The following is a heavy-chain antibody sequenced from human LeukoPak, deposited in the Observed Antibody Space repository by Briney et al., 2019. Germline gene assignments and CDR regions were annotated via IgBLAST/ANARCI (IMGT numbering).Heavy chain of an antibody. CDR2: INPSGGST. CDR3: ARDRVGLDY. CDR1: GYSFTGYY. D-gene: IGHD1-26*01. V-gene: IGHV1-46*01. Sequence: ASVTVSCKASGYSFTGYYMHWVRQAPGQGLEWMGIINPSGGSTSYAQKFQGRVTMTRDTSTSTVYMELSSLRSEDTAVYYCARDRVGLDYWGQGTLVTVSS. J-gene: IGHJ4*02.